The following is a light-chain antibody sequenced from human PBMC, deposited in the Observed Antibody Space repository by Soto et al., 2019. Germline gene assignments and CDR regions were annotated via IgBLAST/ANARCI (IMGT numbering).Light chain of an antibody. J-gene: IGKJ1*01. CDR2: DAS. CDR3: QQRSNWPWT. V-gene: IGKV3-11*01. CDR1: QSVSSY. Sequence: EIVLTQSPANLSLSPGERATFSCRASQSVSSYLAWYQQKPGQAPRLLIYDASNRATGIPARFSGSGSGTDITLTISSLEPEDFAVYYGQQRSNWPWTFGQGTKVEIK.